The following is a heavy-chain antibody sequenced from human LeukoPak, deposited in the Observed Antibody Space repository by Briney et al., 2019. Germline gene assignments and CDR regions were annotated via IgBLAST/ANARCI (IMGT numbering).Heavy chain of an antibody. J-gene: IGHJ4*02. D-gene: IGHD2-2*01. V-gene: IGHV3-11*04. CDR1: GFTFSDYY. CDR2: ISSSGSTI. Sequence: GGSLRLSCAASGFTFSDYYMSWIRQAPGKGLEWVSYISSSGSTIYYADSVKGRFTISRDNAKNSLYLQMNSLRAEDTAVYYCASDIVVVPAARNYWGQGTLVTVSS. CDR3: ASDIVVVPAARNY.